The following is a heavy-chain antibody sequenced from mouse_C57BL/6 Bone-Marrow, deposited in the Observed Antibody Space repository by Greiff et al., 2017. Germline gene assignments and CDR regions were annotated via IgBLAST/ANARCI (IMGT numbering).Heavy chain of an antibody. J-gene: IGHJ4*01. Sequence: QVQLQQSGAELVRPGTSVKVSCKASGYAFTNYLIEWVKQRPGPGLEWNGMVNPGRGGTNYNEKFKGKATPTAGKSSCTAYVQLSRLISEDYAVSFCARMGIYYEADYAMDYWGQGTSVTVSS. CDR3: ARMGIYYEADYAMDY. V-gene: IGHV1-54*01. CDR1: GYAFTNYL. D-gene: IGHD2-4*01. CDR2: VNPGRGGT.